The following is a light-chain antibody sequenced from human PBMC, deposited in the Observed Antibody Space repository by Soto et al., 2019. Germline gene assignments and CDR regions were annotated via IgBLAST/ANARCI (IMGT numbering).Light chain of an antibody. CDR1: QGIGNN. CDR3: LQHDSFPRT. J-gene: IGKJ1*01. V-gene: IGKV1-17*01. Sequence: DIQMTQSPSSLFASVGDRVSITCRASQGIGNNLGWYQQKPGEAPKRLIYGTSSLQSGVPSRFSGSGSGTEFTLTISSPRPEDFATYYCLQHDSFPRTFGPGTKLEIK. CDR2: GTS.